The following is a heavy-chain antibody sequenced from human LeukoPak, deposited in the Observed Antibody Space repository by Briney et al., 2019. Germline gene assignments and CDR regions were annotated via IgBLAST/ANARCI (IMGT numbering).Heavy chain of an antibody. Sequence: GRSLRLSCAASGFTSSSYGMHWVRQAPGKGLEWVALISYDGTDEYYGDSVKGRFTISRDNSKNTLYLQMNSLRTEDTAVYYCARAGYCTGGSCDHWFDPWGQGTLVTVSS. V-gene: IGHV3-30*03. CDR2: ISYDGTDE. J-gene: IGHJ5*02. CDR1: GFTSSSYG. D-gene: IGHD2-15*01. CDR3: ARAGYCTGGSCDHWFDP.